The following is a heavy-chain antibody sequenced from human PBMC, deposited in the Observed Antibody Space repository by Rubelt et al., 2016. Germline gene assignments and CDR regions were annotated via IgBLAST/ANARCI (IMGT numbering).Heavy chain of an antibody. CDR2: IYYSGST. J-gene: IGHJ4*02. D-gene: IGHD3-3*01. CDR3: ARGITIFGVVIGSFDY. V-gene: IGHV4-61*01. CDR1: GGSVSSGSYY. Sequence: QVQLQESGPGLVKPSETLSLTCTASGGSVSSGSYYWSWIRQPPGKGLEWIGYIYYSGSTYYNPSLKSRVTISVDTSKNQFSLKLSSVTAADTAVYYGARGITIFGVVIGSFDYWGQGTLVTVSS.